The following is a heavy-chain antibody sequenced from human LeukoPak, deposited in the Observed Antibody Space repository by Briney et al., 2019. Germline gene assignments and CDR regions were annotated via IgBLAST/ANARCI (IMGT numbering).Heavy chain of an antibody. D-gene: IGHD2-2*03. J-gene: IGHJ4*02. CDR3: ARLDEGSPGFDY. V-gene: IGHV1-18*01. CDR2: ISAYNGNT. Sequence: ASVKVSCKASGGTFSSYAISWVRQAPGQGLEWMGWISAYNGNTNYAQKLQGRVTMTTDTSTSTAYMELRSLRSDDTAVYYCARLDEGSPGFDYWGQGTLVTVSS. CDR1: GGTFSSYA.